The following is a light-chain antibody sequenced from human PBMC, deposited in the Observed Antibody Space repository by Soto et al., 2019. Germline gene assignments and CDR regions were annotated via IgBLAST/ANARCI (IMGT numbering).Light chain of an antibody. CDR3: QHYGDSSWT. Sequence: ELVLTQSPVALSLSSGERATLSCRASQSVSSTLLTWYQQKPGQAPRLLIYGVSSRATGIPDRFSGSESGTDFTLTISRVEPEYFSGYFCQHYGDSSWTFGQGSRVDIK. V-gene: IGKV3-20*01. CDR1: QSVSSTL. CDR2: GVS. J-gene: IGKJ1*01.